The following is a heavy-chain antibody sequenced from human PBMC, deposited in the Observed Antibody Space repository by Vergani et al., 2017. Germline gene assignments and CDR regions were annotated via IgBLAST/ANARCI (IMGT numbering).Heavy chain of an antibody. J-gene: IGHJ6*03. Sequence: EVQVVETGGGLVQPGGSLRLSCAASGFTVSSNYMSWVRQAPGKGLEWVSVIYSGGSTYYADSVTGRFIISRDNSKNTLYLQMNSLRAEDTAVYYCARDFLTRVTTLDYYYMGVWGKGTTVTVSS. CDR2: IYSGGST. D-gene: IGHD1-1*01. V-gene: IGHV3-66*01. CDR3: ARDFLTRVTTLDYYYMGV. CDR1: GFTVSSNY.